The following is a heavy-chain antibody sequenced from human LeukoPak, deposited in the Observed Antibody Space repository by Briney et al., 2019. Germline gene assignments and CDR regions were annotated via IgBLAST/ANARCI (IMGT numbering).Heavy chain of an antibody. CDR2: ISGDGGGT. V-gene: IGHV3-23*01. D-gene: IGHD2/OR15-2a*01. CDR1: GFPFTTYT. J-gene: IGHJ4*02. CDR3: LKDFGRNIGGPGY. Sequence: GGSLRLSCAASGFPFTTYTMAWVRQAPGGGLEWVSCISGDGGGTYYADSVKGRFAISRDNSKSTLYLQMNSLRAEDTAVYHCLKDFGRNIGGPGYWGRGTLVTVSS.